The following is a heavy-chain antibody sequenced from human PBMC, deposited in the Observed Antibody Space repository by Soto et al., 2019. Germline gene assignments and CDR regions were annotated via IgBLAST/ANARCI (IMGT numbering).Heavy chain of an antibody. J-gene: IGHJ5*02. V-gene: IGHV4-31*03. D-gene: IGHD3-10*01. CDR1: GGSISSGGYY. CDR2: IYYSGST. Sequence: PSETLSLTCTVSGGSISSGGYYWSWIRQHPGKGLEWIGYIYYSGSTYYNPSLKSRVTISVDTSKNQFSLKLSSVTAADTAVYYCARNYGSGSGAWFDPWGQGTLVTVSS. CDR3: ARNYGSGSGAWFDP.